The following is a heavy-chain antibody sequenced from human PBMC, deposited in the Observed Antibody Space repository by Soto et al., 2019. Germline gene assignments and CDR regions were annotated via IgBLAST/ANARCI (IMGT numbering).Heavy chain of an antibody. J-gene: IGHJ6*02. CDR1: GDSMRISRLY. CDR2: VFYTGSS. V-gene: IGHV4-39*01. D-gene: IGHD1-1*01. Sequence: SETLSLTCAVSGDSMRISRLYWGWFRPHPGKGLEWIATVFYTGSSYYNSSLQRRATISVDTSKNRTFLDLRSVTAADTAIYYCARHGHVRERPFYYYCMDDWGQGTMVTVSS. CDR3: ARHGHVRERPFYYYCMDD.